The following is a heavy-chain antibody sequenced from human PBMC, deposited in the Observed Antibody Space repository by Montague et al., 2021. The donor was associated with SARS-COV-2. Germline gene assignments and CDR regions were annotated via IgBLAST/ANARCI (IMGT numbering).Heavy chain of an antibody. CDR1: GSTFRSYW. Sequence: SRSLSLAASGSTFRSYWMHWVRQVPGRGLVWVSRIKPDGTSTNCAASVQGRFTISRDNAKNTLSLQMNNLRAEDTAIYYCVRPLWFGDSDYYFDSWGQGTLVTVSS. J-gene: IGHJ4*02. D-gene: IGHD3-10*01. CDR3: VRPLWFGDSDYYFDS. CDR2: IKPDGTST. V-gene: IGHV3-74*01.